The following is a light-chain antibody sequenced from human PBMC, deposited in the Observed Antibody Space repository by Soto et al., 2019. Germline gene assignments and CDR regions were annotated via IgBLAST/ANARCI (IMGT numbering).Light chain of an antibody. Sequence: DIQMTQSPSTLAASIGDRVTITCRARPNINNWIAWYQQKPGKAPKCLIYDASTLKSGVPSRFSGSGFGTEFSLTISSLQPDDFGSYYCQHMRTFGQWTKVEMK. V-gene: IGKV1-5*01. CDR3: QHMRT. CDR2: DAS. J-gene: IGKJ1*01. CDR1: PNINNW.